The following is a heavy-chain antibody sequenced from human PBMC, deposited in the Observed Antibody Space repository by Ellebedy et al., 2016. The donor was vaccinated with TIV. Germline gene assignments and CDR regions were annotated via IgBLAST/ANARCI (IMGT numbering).Heavy chain of an antibody. V-gene: IGHV3-15*07. D-gene: IGHD3-3*01. Sequence: GGSLRLXXAASGFIFYNAWMNWVRQAPGKGLEWVGRIKSKTDGGTTDYVAPVKGRFTISRDDSRNTLYLQMNSLKAEDTAVYYCAKSDDFWSGLIDYWGQGTLVTVSS. J-gene: IGHJ4*02. CDR3: AKSDDFWSGLIDY. CDR2: IKSKTDGGTT. CDR1: GFIFYNAW.